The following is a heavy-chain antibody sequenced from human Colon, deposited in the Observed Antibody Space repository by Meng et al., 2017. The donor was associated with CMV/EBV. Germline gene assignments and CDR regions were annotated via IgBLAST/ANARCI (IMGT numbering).Heavy chain of an antibody. D-gene: IGHD2-2*01. J-gene: IGHJ6*02. Sequence: GESLKISCTASGFPFSDYDMHWVRQAPGKGLEWISYISSGATSMHYADSVKDRFAISRDNAKNSLYLQMNNLRDEDTAVYYCARWDCTSASCWNGGLYGMDVWGQGTTVTVSS. CDR3: ARWDCTSASCWNGGLYGMDV. V-gene: IGHV3-11*04. CDR1: GFPFSDYD. CDR2: ISSGATSM.